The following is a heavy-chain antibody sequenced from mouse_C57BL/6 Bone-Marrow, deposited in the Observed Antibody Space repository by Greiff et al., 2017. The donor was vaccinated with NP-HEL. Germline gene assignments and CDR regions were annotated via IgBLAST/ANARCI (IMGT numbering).Heavy chain of an antibody. Sequence: EVMLVESGGGLVKPGGSLKLSCAASGFTFSDYGMHWVRQAPEKGLEWVAYISSGSSTIYYADTVKGRFTISRDNAKNTLFLQMTSLRSEDTAMYYCAKTNWDVWYFDVWGTGTTVTVSS. J-gene: IGHJ1*03. CDR3: AKTNWDVWYFDV. V-gene: IGHV5-17*01. D-gene: IGHD4-1*01. CDR2: ISSGSSTI. CDR1: GFTFSDYG.